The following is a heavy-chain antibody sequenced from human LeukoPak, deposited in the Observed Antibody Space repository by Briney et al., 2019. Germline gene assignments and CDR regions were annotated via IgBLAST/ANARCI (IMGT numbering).Heavy chain of an antibody. D-gene: IGHD3-3*01. CDR1: GFTFSDYY. CDR3: ARDGTYDFWSGYYNWFDP. CDR2: ISSSGSTI. V-gene: IGHV3-11*04. J-gene: IGHJ5*02. Sequence: PGGSLRLSCAASGFTFSDYYMSWIRQAPGKGLEWVSYISSSGSTIYSADSVKGRFTISRDNAKNSLYLQMNSQRAEDTAVYYCARDGTYDFWSGYYNWFDPWGQGTLVTVSS.